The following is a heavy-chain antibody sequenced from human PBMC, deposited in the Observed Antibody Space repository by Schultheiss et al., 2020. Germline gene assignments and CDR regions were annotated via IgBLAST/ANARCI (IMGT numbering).Heavy chain of an antibody. D-gene: IGHD6-19*01. Sequence: GESLKISCAASGFTFSSYSMNWVRQAPGKGLEWVAVISYDGSNKYYADSVKGRFTISRDNSKNTLYLQMNSLRAEDTAVYYCARDRAGTYDYWGQGTLVTVAS. J-gene: IGHJ4*02. CDR2: ISYDGSNK. CDR3: ARDRAGTYDY. V-gene: IGHV3-30*03. CDR1: GFTFSSYS.